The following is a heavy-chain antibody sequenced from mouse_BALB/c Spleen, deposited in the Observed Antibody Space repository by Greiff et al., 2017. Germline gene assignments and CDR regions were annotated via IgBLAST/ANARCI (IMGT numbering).Heavy chain of an antibody. CDR1: GFTFTDYY. J-gene: IGHJ2*01. D-gene: IGHD2-3*01. CDR2: IRNKANGYTT. Sequence: VQLKESGGGLVQPGGSLRLSCATSGFTFTDYYMSWVRQPPGKALEWLGFIRNKANGYTTEYSASVKGRFTISRDNSQSILYLQMNTLRAEDSATYYCARVDGYFFDYWGQGTTLTVSS. CDR3: ARVDGYFFDY. V-gene: IGHV7-3*02.